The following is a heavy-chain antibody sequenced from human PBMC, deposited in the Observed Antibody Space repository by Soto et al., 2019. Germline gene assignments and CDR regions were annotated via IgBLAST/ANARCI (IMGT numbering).Heavy chain of an antibody. D-gene: IGHD6-13*01. CDR2: IWYDGSNK. J-gene: IGHJ6*02. V-gene: IGHV3-33*01. Sequence: GGSLRLSCAASGFTFSSYGMHWVRQAPGKGLEWVAVIWYDGSNKYYADSVKGRFTISRDNSKNTLYLQMSSLRAEDTAVYYCARDIAAAGTSYYYYGMDVWGQGTKVTVSS. CDR1: GFTFSSYG. CDR3: ARDIAAAGTSYYYYGMDV.